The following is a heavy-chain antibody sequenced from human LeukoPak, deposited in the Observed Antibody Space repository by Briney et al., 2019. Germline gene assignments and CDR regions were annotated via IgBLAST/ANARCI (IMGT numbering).Heavy chain of an antibody. J-gene: IGHJ4*02. CDR2: ISYDGSNK. Sequence: PGGSLRLSCAASGFIFSNYVTHWVRQAPGKGLEWVPVISYDGSNKYYADFVKGRSTISRDNSKNTLYLQMNSLRAEDTAVFYCARDQYDTWSRRGNFDSWGQGTLVIVSS. CDR3: ARDQYDTWSRRGNFDS. D-gene: IGHD3-3*01. CDR1: GFIFSNYV. V-gene: IGHV3-30*04.